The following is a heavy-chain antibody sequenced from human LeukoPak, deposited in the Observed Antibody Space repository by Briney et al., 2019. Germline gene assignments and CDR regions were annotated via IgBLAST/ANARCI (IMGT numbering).Heavy chain of an antibody. CDR2: ISGSGGST. V-gene: IGHV3-23*01. CDR1: GGTFSSYA. J-gene: IGHJ4*02. D-gene: IGHD3-22*01. Sequence: ASVKVSCKASGGTFSSYAMSWVRQAPGKGLEWVSAISGSGGSTYYADSVKGRFTISRDNSKNTLYLQMNSLRAEDTAVYYCAKDDYYDSSLIDYWGQGTLVTVSS. CDR3: AKDDYYDSSLIDY.